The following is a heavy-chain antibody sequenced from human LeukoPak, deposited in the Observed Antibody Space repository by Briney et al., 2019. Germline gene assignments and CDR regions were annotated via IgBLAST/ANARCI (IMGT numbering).Heavy chain of an antibody. D-gene: IGHD4-17*01. J-gene: IGHJ3*02. CDR1: GFTFSSYA. CDR2: ISGSGGST. Sequence: PGGSLRLSCAAPGFTFSSYAMSWVRQAPGKGLEWVSAISGSGGSTYYADSVKGRFTISRDNSKNTLYLQMNGLRAEDTAVYYCAKSRTTVTSRDAFDTWGQGTMVTVSS. V-gene: IGHV3-23*01. CDR3: AKSRTTVTSRDAFDT.